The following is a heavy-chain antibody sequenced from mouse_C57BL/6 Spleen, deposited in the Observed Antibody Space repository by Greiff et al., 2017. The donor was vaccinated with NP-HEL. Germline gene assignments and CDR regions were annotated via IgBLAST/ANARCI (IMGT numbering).Heavy chain of an antibody. Sequence: EVQLVESGAELVKPGASVKLSCTASGFNIKDYYMHWVKQRTEQGLEWIGRIDPEDGETKYAPKFQGKATITADTSSNTAYLKLSRLTSEDTAVYYCASLDYGGSYDAMDYWGQGTSVTVSS. V-gene: IGHV14-2*01. CDR2: IDPEDGET. D-gene: IGHD1-1*01. CDR3: ASLDYGGSYDAMDY. CDR1: GFNIKDYY. J-gene: IGHJ4*01.